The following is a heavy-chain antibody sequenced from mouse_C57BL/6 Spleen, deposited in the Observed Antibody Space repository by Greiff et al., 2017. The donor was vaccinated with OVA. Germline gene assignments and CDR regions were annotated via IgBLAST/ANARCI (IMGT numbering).Heavy chain of an antibody. Sequence: QVQLKQSGAELVRPGTSVKVSCKASGYAFTNYLIEWVKQRPGQGLEWIGVINPGSGGTNYNEKFKGKATLTADKSSSTAYMQLSSLTSEDSAVYFCARHYDYDNAMDYWGQGTSVTVSS. CDR3: ARHYDYDNAMDY. D-gene: IGHD2-4*01. CDR2: INPGSGGT. J-gene: IGHJ4*01. CDR1: GYAFTNYL. V-gene: IGHV1-54*01.